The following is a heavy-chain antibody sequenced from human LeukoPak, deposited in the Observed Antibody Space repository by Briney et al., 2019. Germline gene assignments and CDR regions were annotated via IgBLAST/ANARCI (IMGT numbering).Heavy chain of an antibody. D-gene: IGHD4-17*01. V-gene: IGHV3-48*03. J-gene: IGHJ6*02. CDR1: GFTLSTYE. CDR2: ISSSGSTK. CDR3: ATRDGDYSYGMDV. Sequence: GGSLRLSCAASGFTLSTYEMNWVRQAPGKGLAWVSYISSSGSTKFYADSVKGRFTISRDNAKNSLYLQVNSLRAEDTAVYYCATRDGDYSYGMDVWGQGTTVTV.